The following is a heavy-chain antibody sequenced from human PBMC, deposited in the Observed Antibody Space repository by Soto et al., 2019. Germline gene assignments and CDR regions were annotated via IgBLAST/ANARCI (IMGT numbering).Heavy chain of an antibody. V-gene: IGHV4-34*01. J-gene: IGHJ2*01. CDR1: GGSTTGYW. CDR3: ARPRGHSGSDRWDWYDL. Sequence: QMQLQQSGAGPLKPSETLSLSCTVQGGSTTGYWWTWIRQSPGKVLEWIGEVQHTGNANYNPSLKGRVTMSGDTSKNHLSLTLTSVTAADTAVYYCARPRGHSGSDRWDWYDLWGRGTLVTVSS. D-gene: IGHD1-26*01. CDR2: VQHTGNA.